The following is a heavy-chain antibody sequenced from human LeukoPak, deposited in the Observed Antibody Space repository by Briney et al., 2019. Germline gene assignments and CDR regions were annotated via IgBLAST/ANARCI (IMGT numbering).Heavy chain of an antibody. CDR1: GDSISSYY. CDR2: IYYSGNT. Sequence: SETLSLTCTVSGDSISSYYWSWIRQPPGKGLEWIGCIYYSGNTNYNPSLKSRVTISIDTSKNQFSLKLSSVTAADTAVYYCARHVGYSSGWYWFDPWGQGTLVTVSS. V-gene: IGHV4-59*08. CDR3: ARHVGYSSGWYWFDP. J-gene: IGHJ5*02. D-gene: IGHD6-19*01.